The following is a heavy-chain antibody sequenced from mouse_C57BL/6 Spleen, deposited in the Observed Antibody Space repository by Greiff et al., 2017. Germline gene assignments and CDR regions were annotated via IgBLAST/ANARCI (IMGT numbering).Heavy chain of an antibody. J-gene: IGHJ2*01. CDR3: ASLTGNVYYFDY. CDR1: GYAFSSSW. Sequence: VQLQQSGPELVKPGASVKISCKASGYAFSSSWMNWVKQRPGKGLEWIGRIYPGDGDTNYNGKFKGKATLTADKSSSTAYMQLSSLTSEDSAVYFCASLTGNVYYFDYLGQGTTLTVSS. CDR2: IYPGDGDT. D-gene: IGHD4-1*01. V-gene: IGHV1-82*01.